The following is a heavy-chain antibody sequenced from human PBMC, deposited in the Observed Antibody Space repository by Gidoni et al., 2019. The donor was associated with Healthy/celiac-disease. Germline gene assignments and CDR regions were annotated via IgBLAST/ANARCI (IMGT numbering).Heavy chain of an antibody. CDR2: INHSGSN. J-gene: IGHJ1*01. D-gene: IGHD6-13*01. CDR1: GGSFTGYY. V-gene: IGHV4-34*01. CDR3: ARSIAAAGSEYFQH. Sequence: QVQLQQWGAGLLKPSETLSLTCAVYGGSFTGYYWSWIRQPPGKGLEWIGEINHSGSNNYNPSLKSRVTISVDTSKNQFSLKLSSVTAADTAVYYCARSIAAAGSEYFQHWGQGTLVTVSS.